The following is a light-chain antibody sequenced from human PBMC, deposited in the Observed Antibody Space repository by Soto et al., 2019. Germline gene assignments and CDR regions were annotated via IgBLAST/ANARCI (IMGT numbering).Light chain of an antibody. Sequence: DILMTQSPSTLSASVGETVTLTCRASQSTSSWVAWYQQRPGKPPKLVIYGASTLERGVPSRFSGSGSGTEFTLTISSLQPDDFATYYCQHYNSYSEAFGQGTKV. CDR2: GAS. CDR1: QSTSSW. J-gene: IGKJ1*01. V-gene: IGKV1-5*03. CDR3: QHYNSYSEA.